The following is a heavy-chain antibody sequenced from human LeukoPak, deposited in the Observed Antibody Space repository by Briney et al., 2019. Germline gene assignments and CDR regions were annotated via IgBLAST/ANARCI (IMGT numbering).Heavy chain of an antibody. Sequence: ASVKVSCKASGYTLTGYYMHWVRQAPGQGLEWMGWVNTNTGKPTYAQGTTGRFVFSLDTSARTAYLQITSLKAEDTAVYYCARDWQRWYYTFDYCGRGTLVTVSS. CDR3: ARDWQRWYYTFDY. J-gene: IGHJ4*02. CDR1: GYTLTGYY. V-gene: IGHV7-4-1*02. D-gene: IGHD4-23*01. CDR2: VNTNTGKP.